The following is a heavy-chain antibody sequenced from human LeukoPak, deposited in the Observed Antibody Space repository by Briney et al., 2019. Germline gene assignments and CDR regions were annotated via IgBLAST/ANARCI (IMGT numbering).Heavy chain of an antibody. V-gene: IGHV3-21*01. D-gene: IGHD2-2*01. CDR1: GFTFSSYS. J-gene: IGHJ4*02. Sequence: PGGSLGLSCAASGFTFSSYSMNWVRQAPGKGLEWVSSISRSSSYIYYADSVKGRFTISRDNAKNSLYLQMNSLRAEDTAVYYCARVSRSAIYANWGQGTLVTVSS. CDR2: ISRSSSYI. CDR3: ARVSRSAIYAN.